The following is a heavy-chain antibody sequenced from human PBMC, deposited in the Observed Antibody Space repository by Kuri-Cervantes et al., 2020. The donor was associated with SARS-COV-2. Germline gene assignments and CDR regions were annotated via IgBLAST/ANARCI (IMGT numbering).Heavy chain of an antibody. Sequence: GESLKISCAASGFTFSSYWMSWVRQAPGKGLEWVANIKQDGSEKYYVDSVKGRFTISRDNAKNSLYLQMSSLRAEDTAVYYCARDGIGDFDYWGQGTLVTVSS. CDR3: ARDGIGDFDY. D-gene: IGHD1-1*01. J-gene: IGHJ4*02. CDR2: IKQDGSEK. CDR1: GFTFSSYW. V-gene: IGHV3-7*01.